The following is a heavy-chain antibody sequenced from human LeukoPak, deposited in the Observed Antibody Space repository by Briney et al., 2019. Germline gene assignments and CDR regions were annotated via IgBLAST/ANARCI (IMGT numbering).Heavy chain of an antibody. CDR2: IYSGGST. Sequence: PGGSLRLPCAASGFTVSSSYMSWVRQAPGKGLEWVSVIYSGGSTYYADSVKGRFTISRDNSKNTLYLQMNSLRAEDTAVYYCARAYGPKEILFAYWAQEPLVTVS. J-gene: IGHJ4*02. CDR1: GFTVSSSY. CDR3: ARAYGPKEILFAY. V-gene: IGHV3-53*01. D-gene: IGHD3-10*01.